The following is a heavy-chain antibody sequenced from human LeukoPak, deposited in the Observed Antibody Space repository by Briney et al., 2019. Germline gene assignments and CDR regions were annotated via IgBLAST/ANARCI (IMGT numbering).Heavy chain of an antibody. CDR1: GFTFRSYT. Sequence: GGSLRLSCAASGFTFRSYTMSWVRQAPGKGLEWVSVIYSGGSTYYADSVKGRFTISRGNSKNTLYLQMNSLRAEDTAVYYCATFSSGYPYFDYWGQGTLVTVSS. J-gene: IGHJ4*02. D-gene: IGHD3-22*01. CDR3: ATFSSGYPYFDY. V-gene: IGHV3-53*01. CDR2: IYSGGST.